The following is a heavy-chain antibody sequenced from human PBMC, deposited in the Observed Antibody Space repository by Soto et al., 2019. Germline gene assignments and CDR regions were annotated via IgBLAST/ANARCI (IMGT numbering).Heavy chain of an antibody. D-gene: IGHD2-15*01. CDR2: IYWDDDK. Sequence: QITLKESGPTLVKPTQTLTLTCTFSGFSLSTSGVGVGWIRQPPGKALEWLALIYWDDDKRYSPSLKSRLTTTQHPXXIXVXXTMTNMDPVDTATYYCAHRRGYCSGGSCLPCAFDIWGQGTMVTVSS. CDR3: AHRRGYCSGGSCLPCAFDI. V-gene: IGHV2-5*02. J-gene: IGHJ3*02. CDR1: GFSLSTSGVG.